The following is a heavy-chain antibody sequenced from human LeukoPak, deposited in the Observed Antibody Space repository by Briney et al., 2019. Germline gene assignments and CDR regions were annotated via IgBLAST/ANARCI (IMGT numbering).Heavy chain of an antibody. CDR3: ARDPGGAGFDS. V-gene: IGHV3-21*05. CDR1: GFTFCFYS. D-gene: IGHD3-16*01. Sequence: GGSLRLSCVASGFTFCFYSMNWVRQAPGKGLEWISHINSGTNDRYCADSVKGRFTISRDNAKYSVFLQMNSLRVDDTAVYYCARDPGGAGFDSWGQGTLVTVSS. J-gene: IGHJ4*02. CDR2: INSGTNDR.